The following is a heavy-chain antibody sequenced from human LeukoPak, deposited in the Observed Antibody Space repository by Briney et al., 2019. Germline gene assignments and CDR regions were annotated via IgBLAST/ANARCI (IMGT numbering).Heavy chain of an antibody. CDR2: ISWNSGSI. CDR1: GFTFDDYA. CDR3: ARDGRMWELPA. J-gene: IGHJ4*02. D-gene: IGHD1-26*01. V-gene: IGHV3-9*01. Sequence: PGRSLRLSCAAPGFTFDDYAMHWVRQAPGKGLEWVSGISWNSGSIGYADSVKGRFIISRDNAKNSLYLQMNSLRAEDTAVYYCARDGRMWELPAWGQGTLVTVSS.